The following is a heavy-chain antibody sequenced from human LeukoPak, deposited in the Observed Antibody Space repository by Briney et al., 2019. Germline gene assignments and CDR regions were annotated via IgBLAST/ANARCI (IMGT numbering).Heavy chain of an antibody. V-gene: IGHV4-39*01. Sequence: SETLSLTCTVSGGSLSSSSYYWGWIRQPPGKGLEWIGSIYYGGSTYYNPSLKSRVTISVYTSKTQFSLKLSSVTAADTAVHYCARHYCSSTSCHTMAFDYWGQGTLVTVSS. CDR1: GGSLSSSSYY. CDR3: ARHYCSSTSCHTMAFDY. J-gene: IGHJ4*02. D-gene: IGHD2-2*02. CDR2: IYYGGST.